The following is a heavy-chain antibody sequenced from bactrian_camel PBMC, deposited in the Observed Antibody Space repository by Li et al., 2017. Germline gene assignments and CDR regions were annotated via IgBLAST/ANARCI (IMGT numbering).Heavy chain of an antibody. D-gene: IGHD2*01. Sequence: DVQLVESGGDSVQAGGSLTLSCELSGDEGAPLCMGWFRQGPGKEREEVAHFDSKATFTYSDSVKGRFTVSIDNAKSTVYLQMDRLKSEDTALYYCATRSSLSDCTYSTPEGCYSHRGQGTQVTVS. V-gene: IGHV3S66*01. CDR2: FDSKATFT. CDR1: GDEGAPLC. J-gene: IGHJ4*01.